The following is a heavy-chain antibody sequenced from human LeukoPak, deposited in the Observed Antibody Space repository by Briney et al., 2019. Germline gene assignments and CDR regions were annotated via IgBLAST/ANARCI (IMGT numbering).Heavy chain of an antibody. CDR1: GFTFSDSW. CDR2: TSKDGSDT. Sequence: PGGSLRPSCAASGFTFSDSWMHWVRQGPGKGPEWLLRTSKDGSDTVYADSAKGRLTASRDNARNTVYLELTNLRPDDTALYYCARGGYSGSYYRFSWGRGTLVTVAS. CDR3: ARGGYSGSYYRFS. D-gene: IGHD6-6*01. V-gene: IGHV3-74*01. J-gene: IGHJ4*02.